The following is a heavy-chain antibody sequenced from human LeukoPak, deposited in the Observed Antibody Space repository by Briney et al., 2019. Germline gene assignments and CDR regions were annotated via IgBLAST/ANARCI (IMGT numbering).Heavy chain of an antibody. CDR1: GFTFSSYG. V-gene: IGHV3-33*01. CDR2: IWYDGSNK. D-gene: IGHD2-15*01. Sequence: GRSLRLSCAASGFTFSSYGMHWVRQAPGKGLEWVAVIWYDGSNKYYADSVKGRFTISRDNSKNTLYLQMNSLRAEDTAVYYCARRGRVAATLFDYWGQGTQVTVSS. J-gene: IGHJ4*02. CDR3: ARRGRVAATLFDY.